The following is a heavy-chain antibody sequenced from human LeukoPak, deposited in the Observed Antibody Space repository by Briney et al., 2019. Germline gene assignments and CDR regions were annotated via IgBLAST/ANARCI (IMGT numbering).Heavy chain of an antibody. J-gene: IGHJ4*02. CDR3: ATGYSSSWYVDY. CDR1: GGSISSYY. D-gene: IGHD6-13*01. CDR2: IYYSGST. Sequence: SETLSLTCTVSGGSISSYYWSWIRQPPGKGLEWIGYIYYSGSTNYNPSLKSRVTISVDTSKNQFSLKLSSVTASDTAVYYCATGYSSSWYVDYWGQETLVTVSS. V-gene: IGHV4-59*01.